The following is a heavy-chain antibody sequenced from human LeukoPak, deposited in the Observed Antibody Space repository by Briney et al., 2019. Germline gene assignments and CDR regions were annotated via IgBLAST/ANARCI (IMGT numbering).Heavy chain of an antibody. D-gene: IGHD3-22*01. Sequence: SGPVLVKPTETLTLTCTVSGFSLSNARMGVSWIRQPPGKALEWLAHIFSNDEKSYSTSLKSRLTISKDTSKSRVVLTMTNMDPVDTATYYCARMTYYYDSSGYYPDAFDIWGQGTMVTVSS. V-gene: IGHV2-26*01. CDR1: GFSLSNARMG. CDR3: ARMTYYYDSSGYYPDAFDI. J-gene: IGHJ3*02. CDR2: IFSNDEK.